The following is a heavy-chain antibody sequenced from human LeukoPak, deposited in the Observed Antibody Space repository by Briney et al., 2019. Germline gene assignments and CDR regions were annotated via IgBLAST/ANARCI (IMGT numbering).Heavy chain of an antibody. D-gene: IGHD3-10*01. J-gene: IGHJ4*02. CDR1: GFNFSINW. Sequence: GGSLRLSCSASGFNFSINWMTWVRQAPGKGLEWVANIPDDGSETNYVDSVKGRFTISRDNAKNSLYLQMNSLRAEDTAVYYCARAKGLLWFGELSWGQGTLVTVSS. V-gene: IGHV3-7*01. CDR3: ARAKGLLWFGELS. CDR2: IPDDGSET.